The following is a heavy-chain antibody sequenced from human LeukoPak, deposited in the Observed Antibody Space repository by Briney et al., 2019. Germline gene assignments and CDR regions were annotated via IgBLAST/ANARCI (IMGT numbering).Heavy chain of an antibody. J-gene: IGHJ4*02. D-gene: IGHD2-15*01. CDR2: IYYSGST. V-gene: IGHV4-59*01. Sequence: SETLSLTCTVSGGSISSYFWSWIRQPPGKGLEWIGYIYYSGSTNYNPSLKSRVTISKDTSKNQFSLKLSSVTAADTAVYYCAREAHCSGGSCYYADYWGQGNLVTVSS. CDR3: AREAHCSGGSCYYADY. CDR1: GGSISSYF.